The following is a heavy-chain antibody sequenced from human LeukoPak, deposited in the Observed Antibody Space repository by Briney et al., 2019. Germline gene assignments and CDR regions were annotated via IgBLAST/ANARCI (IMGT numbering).Heavy chain of an antibody. J-gene: IGHJ5*02. V-gene: IGHV3-23*01. CDR2: ISGSGGST. CDR1: GFTFSSYA. D-gene: IGHD2-15*01. Sequence: GGSLRLSCAASGFTFSSYAMSWVRQAPGKGLEWVSAISGSGGSTYYADSVKGRFTISRDNSKNTLYLQMNSLRAEDTAVYYCAKDPFYCSGGSCHFFGFDPWGQGTLVTVSS. CDR3: AKDPFYCSGGSCHFFGFDP.